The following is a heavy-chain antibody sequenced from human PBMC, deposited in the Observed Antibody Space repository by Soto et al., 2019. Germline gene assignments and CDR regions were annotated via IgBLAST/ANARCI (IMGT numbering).Heavy chain of an antibody. V-gene: IGHV3-23*01. D-gene: IGHD2-2*01. CDR3: ASVPIWCGSSSCYTEGFDS. CDR1: GFVFSDYA. CDR2: ISAGGSDT. J-gene: IGHJ4*02. Sequence: EVQLLDSGGGWVQPGGSLRLSCVASGFVFSDYAMSWVRQAPGKGLEWVSAISAGGSDTYYADSVKGRFTVSRVNSESTLYLKMNTLRAEDTAIYYCASVPIWCGSSSCYTEGFDSWGQGTLVTVSS.